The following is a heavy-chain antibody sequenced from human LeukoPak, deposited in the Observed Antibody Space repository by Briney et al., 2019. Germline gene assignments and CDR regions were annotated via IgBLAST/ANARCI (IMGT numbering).Heavy chain of an antibody. D-gene: IGHD6-6*01. J-gene: IGHJ4*02. V-gene: IGHV3-74*01. Sequence: GGSLRLSCEASGFTFTNYWMHWVRQAPGMGQVWVSRLPPDELGIIYADSVKGRFTVSRDNAKNTVYLHMNNLRVDDTAMYYCVGTIASRGSEYWGQGALLTVSS. CDR3: VGTIASRGSEY. CDR2: LPPDELGI. CDR1: GFTFTNYW.